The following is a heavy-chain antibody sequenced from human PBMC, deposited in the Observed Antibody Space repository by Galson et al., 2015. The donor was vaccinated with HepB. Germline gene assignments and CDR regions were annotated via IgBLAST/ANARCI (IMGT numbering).Heavy chain of an antibody. V-gene: IGHV3-30*18. Sequence: SLRLSCAASGFTFSSYGMHWVRQAPGKGLEWVAVISYDGSNKYYADSVKGRFTISRDNSKNTLYLQMNSLRAEDTAVYYCAKDSKAAARSYFDYWGQGTLSPSPQ. CDR2: ISYDGSNK. D-gene: IGHD6-13*01. J-gene: IGHJ4*02. CDR1: GFTFSSYG. CDR3: AKDSKAAARSYFDY.